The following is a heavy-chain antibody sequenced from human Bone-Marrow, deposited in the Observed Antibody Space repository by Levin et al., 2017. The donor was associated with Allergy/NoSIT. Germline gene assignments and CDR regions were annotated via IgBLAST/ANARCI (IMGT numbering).Heavy chain of an antibody. CDR3: ARRGGDEYERSGNYPPRLYNWFDP. CDR2: IYWDDDK. Sequence: SGPTLVKPTQTLTLTCTFSGFSLTTRGMGVGWIRQPPGKALEWLALIYWDDDKHYSPSLKSRLTITKDTSKNQVVLTMTNMDPVDTATYYCARRGGDEYERSGNYPPRLYNWFDPWGQGTLVTVSS. CDR1: GFSLTTRGMG. D-gene: IGHD3-22*01. V-gene: IGHV2-5*02. J-gene: IGHJ5*02.